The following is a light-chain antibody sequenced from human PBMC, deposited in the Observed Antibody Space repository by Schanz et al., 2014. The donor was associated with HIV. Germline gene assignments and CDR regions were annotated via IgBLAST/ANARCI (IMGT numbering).Light chain of an antibody. CDR2: GNN. Sequence: QSVLTQPPSMAGAPGQSITISCTGNSSNIGAGYDVHWYQQLPETAPKLLIYGNNNRPSGVPDRFSGSKSGTSVSLAITGLQAEDEADYFCQSYDSSLRGYVFGPGTKLTVL. CDR3: QSYDSSLRGYV. J-gene: IGLJ1*01. V-gene: IGLV1-40*01. CDR1: SSNIGAGYD.